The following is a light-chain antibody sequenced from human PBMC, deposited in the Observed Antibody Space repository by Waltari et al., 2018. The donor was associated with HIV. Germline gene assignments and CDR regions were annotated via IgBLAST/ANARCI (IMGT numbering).Light chain of an antibody. Sequence: VLTQPPSASGTPGHGVTISCSGSNTNIGTNSVPWYQHLPGMAPKLLIYRNNRRPSGIPDRFSGSRSGTSASLAISGLRSEDEADYYCATWDDSLIWVFGGGTKLTVL. V-gene: IGLV1-47*01. J-gene: IGLJ3*02. CDR2: RNN. CDR3: ATWDDSLIWV. CDR1: NTNIGTNS.